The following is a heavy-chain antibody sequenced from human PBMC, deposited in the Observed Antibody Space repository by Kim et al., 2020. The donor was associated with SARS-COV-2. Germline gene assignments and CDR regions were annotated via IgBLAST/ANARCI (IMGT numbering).Heavy chain of an antibody. V-gene: IGHV4-34*01. CDR1: GGSFSGYY. CDR2: INHSGST. Sequence: SETLSLTCAVYGGSFSGYYWSWIRQPPGKGLEWIGEINHSGSTNYNPSLKSRVTISVDTSKNQFSLKLSSVTAADTAVYYCARMGYYGSGSYYLDYYYG. D-gene: IGHD3-10*01. CDR3: ARMGYYGSGSYYLDYYYG. J-gene: IGHJ6*01.